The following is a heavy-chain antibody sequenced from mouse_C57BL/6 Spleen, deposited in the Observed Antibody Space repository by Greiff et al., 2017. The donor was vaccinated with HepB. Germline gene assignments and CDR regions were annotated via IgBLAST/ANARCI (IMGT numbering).Heavy chain of an antibody. CDR3: ARRDGSPYYFDY. CDR2: IDPSDSYT. J-gene: IGHJ2*01. Sequence: QVQLQQPGAELVMPGASVKLSCKASGYTFTSYWMHWVKQRPGQGLEWIGEIDPSDSYTNYNQKFKGKSTLTVDKSSSTAYMQLSSLTSEDSAVYYCARRDGSPYYFDYWGQGTTLTVSS. CDR1: GYTFTSYW. V-gene: IGHV1-69*01. D-gene: IGHD1-1*01.